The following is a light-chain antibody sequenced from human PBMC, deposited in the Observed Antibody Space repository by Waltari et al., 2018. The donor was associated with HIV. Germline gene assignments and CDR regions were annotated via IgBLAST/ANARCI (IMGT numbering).Light chain of an antibody. CDR3: QHYKNGGWGGPRYT. CDR1: QRVSSN. CDR2: GAS. J-gene: IGKJ2*01. Sequence: EIVMTQSPATLSVSPGERATLSCRASQRVSSNLAWYQQKPGQAPRPPIYGASTRATGIPARFSGSGSGTEFTLTISSLQSEDFAVYYCQHYKNGGWGGPRYTFGQVTKLEIK. V-gene: IGKV3-15*01.